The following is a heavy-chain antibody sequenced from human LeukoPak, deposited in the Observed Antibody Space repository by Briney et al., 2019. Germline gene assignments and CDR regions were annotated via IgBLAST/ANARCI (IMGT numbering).Heavy chain of an antibody. CDR3: VKEASKTFGIYTADY. V-gene: IGHV3-23*01. J-gene: IGHJ4*02. D-gene: IGHD3-16*01. CDR2: IGGDNKP. CDR1: GFTFSAYA. Sequence: GGSLRLSCEASGFTFSAYAMTWVRQAPGKGLEWVSSIGGDNKPHYSESVKGRFAISRDNSKSMLFLQLNSLRAEDTAVYYCVKEASKTFGIYTADYWGQGTLVTVSS.